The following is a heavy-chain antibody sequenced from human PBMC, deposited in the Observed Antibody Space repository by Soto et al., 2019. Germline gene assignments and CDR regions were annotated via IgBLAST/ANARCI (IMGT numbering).Heavy chain of an antibody. CDR2: INHSGSP. CDR3: ARARFSQWSQDYYGLDV. Sequence: VGSLSTYFWTWIRQPPGKGLEWIGEINHSGSPNYSPSLRGRVTISLDTSKKQFSLNLSSVTAADTAVYFCARARFSQWSQDYYGLDVWGQGTTVTVSS. V-gene: IGHV4-34*01. CDR1: VGSLSTYF. D-gene: IGHD3-3*01. J-gene: IGHJ6*02.